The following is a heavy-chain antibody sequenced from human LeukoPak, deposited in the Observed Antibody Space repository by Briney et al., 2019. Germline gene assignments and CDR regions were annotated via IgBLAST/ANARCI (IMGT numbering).Heavy chain of an antibody. Sequence: SVQVSCKASGYTFTGYYMHWVRQAPGQGLEWMGWINPNSGGTNYAQKCQGRVTMTRDTSISTAYMELSRLRSDDTAVYYCARVVPAAIAFDPWGRGTLVTVSS. CDR2: INPNSGGT. D-gene: IGHD2-2*01. V-gene: IGHV1-2*02. J-gene: IGHJ5*02. CDR1: GYTFTGYY. CDR3: ARVVPAAIAFDP.